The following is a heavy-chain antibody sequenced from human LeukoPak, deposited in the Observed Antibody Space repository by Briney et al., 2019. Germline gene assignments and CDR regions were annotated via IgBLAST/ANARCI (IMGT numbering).Heavy chain of an antibody. D-gene: IGHD1-14*01. J-gene: IGHJ6*03. CDR2: IKQDGSEA. CDR1: GFSFSNAW. CDR3: AREIRWYFFYMDV. V-gene: IGHV3-7*01. Sequence: GGSLRLSCAASGFSFSNAWMRWVRQAPGKGLEWVANIKQDGSEAYYVDSVKGRFTVSRDNAKNTLYLQMDSLGVEDTAVYYCAREIRWYFFYMDVWGKGTTVTVAS.